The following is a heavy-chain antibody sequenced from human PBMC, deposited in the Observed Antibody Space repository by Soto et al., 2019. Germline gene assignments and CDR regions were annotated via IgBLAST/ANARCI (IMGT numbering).Heavy chain of an antibody. CDR2: IYYSGST. J-gene: IGHJ3*02. D-gene: IGHD3-3*01. CDR3: ARRKACRFLEWGGLFDAFDI. Sequence: SETLSLTCTVSGGSISSSSYYWGWIRQPPGKGLEWIGSIYYSGSTYYNPSLKSRVTISVDTSKNQFSLKLSSVTAADTAVYYCARRKACRFLEWGGLFDAFDIWGQGTMVTVSS. CDR1: GGSISSSSYY. V-gene: IGHV4-39*01.